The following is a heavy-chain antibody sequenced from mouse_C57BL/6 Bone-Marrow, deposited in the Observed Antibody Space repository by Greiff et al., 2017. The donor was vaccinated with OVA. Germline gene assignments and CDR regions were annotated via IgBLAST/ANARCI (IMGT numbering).Heavy chain of an antibody. Sequence: QVHVKQSGPELVKPGASVKLSCKASGYTFTSYDINCVTQRPGQGLAWLGFIYPRDGRTKYNEKFKGKATLTVDTSSSTAYMELHSLTSEYSAVYFCARGKDYWGQGTSVTVSS. CDR3: ARGKDY. V-gene: IGHV1-85*01. CDR2: IYPRDGRT. CDR1: GYTFTSYD. J-gene: IGHJ4*01.